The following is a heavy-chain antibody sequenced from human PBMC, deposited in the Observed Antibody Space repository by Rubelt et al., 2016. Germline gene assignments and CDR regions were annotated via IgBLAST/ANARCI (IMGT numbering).Heavy chain of an antibody. CDR3: ARGAFGGVIAYDDY. D-gene: IGHD3-16*02. Sequence: MHWVRQAPGQRLEWMGWINAGNGNTKYSQKFQGRVTITRDTSASTAYMELSSLRSEDTAVYYCARGAFGGVIAYDDYWGQGTLATVSS. V-gene: IGHV1-3*01. J-gene: IGHJ4*02. CDR2: INAGNGNT.